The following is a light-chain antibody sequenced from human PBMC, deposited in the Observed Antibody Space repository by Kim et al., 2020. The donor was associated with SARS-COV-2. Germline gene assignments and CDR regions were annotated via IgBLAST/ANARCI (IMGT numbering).Light chain of an antibody. CDR3: QAWDSSTVV. CDR2: QDS. Sequence: GAPGQTASITCSGDKLGDKYGCWYQQKPGQSPVLVIYQDSKRPSGIPERFSGSNSGNTATLTISGTQAMDEADYYCQAWDSSTVVFGGGTQLTVL. CDR1: KLGDKY. V-gene: IGLV3-1*01. J-gene: IGLJ2*01.